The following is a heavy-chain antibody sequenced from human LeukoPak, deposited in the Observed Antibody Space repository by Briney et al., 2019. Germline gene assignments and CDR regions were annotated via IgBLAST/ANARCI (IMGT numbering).Heavy chain of an antibody. CDR1: GGSISSGGYY. CDR3: ARARGYFDY. CDR2: IYHSGST. J-gene: IGHJ4*02. D-gene: IGHD1-26*01. Sequence: MPSETLSLTCAVSGGSISSGGYYWSWIRQPPGKGLEWIGYIYHSGSTYYNPSLKSRVTISVDRSKNQFSLKLSSVTAADTAVYYCARARGYFDYWGQGTLVTVSS. V-gene: IGHV4-30-2*01.